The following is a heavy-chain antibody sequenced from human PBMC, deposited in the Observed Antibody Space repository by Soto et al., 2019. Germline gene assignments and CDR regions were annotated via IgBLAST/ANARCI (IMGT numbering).Heavy chain of an antibody. CDR2: IGESGTPT. Sequence: GGSLRLSCAASGVTFSSYAMKWVRQDQGKGLEWVSLIGESGTPTYYADSVKGRFTISRDNSGNTLFLEMYSLRAEDTAVYYCARYIPGVRYYGMDVWGQGTTVTVSS. V-gene: IGHV3-23*01. CDR1: GVTFSSYA. J-gene: IGHJ6*02. CDR3: ARYIPGVRYYGMDV. D-gene: IGHD2-2*01.